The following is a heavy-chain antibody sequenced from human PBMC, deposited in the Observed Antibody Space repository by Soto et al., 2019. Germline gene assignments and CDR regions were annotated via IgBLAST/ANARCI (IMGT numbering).Heavy chain of an antibody. Sequence: GGSLRLSCAASGFTFSSYGMHWVRQAPGKGLEWVAVISYDGSNKYYADSVKGRFTISRDNSKNTLYLQMNSLRAEDTAVYYCAKDPDIAVWEYYFDYWGRGTLVTVSS. CDR1: GFTFSSYG. CDR2: ISYDGSNK. D-gene: IGHD6-19*01. CDR3: AKDPDIAVWEYYFDY. V-gene: IGHV3-30*18. J-gene: IGHJ4*02.